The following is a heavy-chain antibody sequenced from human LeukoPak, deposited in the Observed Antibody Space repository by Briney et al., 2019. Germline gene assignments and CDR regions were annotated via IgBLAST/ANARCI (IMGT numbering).Heavy chain of an antibody. V-gene: IGHV4-34*01. Sequence: PSETLSLTCAVYGGSFSGYYWSWIRQPPGKGLEWIGENNDSGRSNYNPSLKSRVTISVDTSKKQFSLMLRSVTAADTAVYYCARFRDAFDIWGQGTMVTVSS. CDR1: GGSFSGYY. CDR2: NNDSGRS. CDR3: ARFRDAFDI. J-gene: IGHJ3*02.